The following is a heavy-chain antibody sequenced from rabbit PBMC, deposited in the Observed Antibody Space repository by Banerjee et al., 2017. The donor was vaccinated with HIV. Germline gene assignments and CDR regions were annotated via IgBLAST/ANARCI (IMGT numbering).Heavy chain of an antibody. CDR3: ARYGATSDDYYDL. Sequence: WAKGRFTFSKTSSTTVDLKMTSLTAADTATYFCARYGATSDDYYDLWGPGTLVTVS. J-gene: IGHJ4*01. V-gene: IGHV1S40*01. D-gene: IGHD1-1*01.